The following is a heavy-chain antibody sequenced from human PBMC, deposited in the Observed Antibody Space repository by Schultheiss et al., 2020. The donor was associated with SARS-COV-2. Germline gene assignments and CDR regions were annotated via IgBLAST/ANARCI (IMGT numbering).Heavy chain of an antibody. CDR1: GGSIRSGESY. J-gene: IGHJ3*02. CDR3: ARGVGDISRGYYGTDAFDI. D-gene: IGHD3-22*01. Sequence: SQTLSLTCTVSGGSIRSGESYWSWIRQPPGKGLEWIGSIYYSGSTYYNPSLKSRVTISVDTSKNQFSLKLSSVTAADTAVYYCARGVGDISRGYYGTDAFDIWGQGTMVTVSS. V-gene: IGHV4-39*01. CDR2: IYYSGST.